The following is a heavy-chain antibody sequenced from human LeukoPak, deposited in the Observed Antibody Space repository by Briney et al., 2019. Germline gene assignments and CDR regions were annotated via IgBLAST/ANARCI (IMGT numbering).Heavy chain of an antibody. V-gene: IGHV1-18*01. CDR1: GYTFTSYG. CDR3: ARARNEYYYDSSGSPFGY. J-gene: IGHJ4*02. CDR2: ISAYNGNT. Sequence: ASVKVSCKASGYTFTSYGISRVRQAPGQGLEWMGWISAYNGNTNYAQKLQGRVTMTTDTSTSTAYMELRSLRSDDTAVYYCARARNEYYYDSSGSPFGYWGQGTLVTVSS. D-gene: IGHD3-22*01.